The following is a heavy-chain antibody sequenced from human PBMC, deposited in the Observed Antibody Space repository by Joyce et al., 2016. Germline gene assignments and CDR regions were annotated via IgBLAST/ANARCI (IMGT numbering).Heavy chain of an antibody. CDR3: ARDYWGSLHY. V-gene: IGHV4-59*01. D-gene: IGHD7-27*01. CDR1: GVSMDGDC. Sequence: QVQLLESGPGLVRPSETLSLTCTVSGVSMDGDCWSWIRQPPGKGLEWIGYNCQRESSNYNTFLKSRVTISLDMSKNQFSLNLSSVTAADTAMYYCARDYWGSLHYWGQGRLVTVSS. J-gene: IGHJ4*02. CDR2: NCQRESS.